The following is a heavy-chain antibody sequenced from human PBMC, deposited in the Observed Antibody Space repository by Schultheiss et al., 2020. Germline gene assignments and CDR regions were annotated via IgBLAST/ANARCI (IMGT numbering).Heavy chain of an antibody. J-gene: IGHJ4*02. Sequence: GESLKISCSASGFTFSSYGMHWVRQAPGKGLEWVAVIWYDGSNKYYADSVKGRFTISRDNSKNTLYLQMNSLRAEDTAVYYCVLSGSYFDYWGQGTLVNVSS. D-gene: IGHD1-26*01. CDR3: VLSGSYFDY. CDR2: IWYDGSNK. CDR1: GFTFSSYG. V-gene: IGHV3-33*08.